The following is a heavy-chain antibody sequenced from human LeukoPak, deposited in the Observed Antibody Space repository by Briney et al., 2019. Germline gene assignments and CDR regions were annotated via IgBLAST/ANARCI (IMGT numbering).Heavy chain of an antibody. CDR3: ARVPPSAIFGVVTGEDV. V-gene: IGHV4-31*03. D-gene: IGHD3-3*01. Sequence: SETLSLTCTVSGGSISSGGYYRSWIRQHPGKGLEWIGYIYYSGSTYYNPSLKSRVTISVDTSKNQFSLKLSSVTAADTAVYYCARVPPSAIFGVVTGEDVWGQGTTVTVSS. CDR2: IYYSGST. CDR1: GGSISSGGYY. J-gene: IGHJ6*02.